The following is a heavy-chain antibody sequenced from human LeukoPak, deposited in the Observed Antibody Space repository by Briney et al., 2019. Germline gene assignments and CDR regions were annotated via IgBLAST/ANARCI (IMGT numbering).Heavy chain of an antibody. CDR2: ISDSGDSK. CDR1: GFSFNTYA. V-gene: IGHV3-23*01. D-gene: IGHD1-26*01. J-gene: IGHJ4*02. Sequence: PGRSLTLSCAASGFSFNTYAMHWVRQAPGKGLEWVSGISDSGDSKTYADSVKGRFTISRDNSKNTLYLQMNGLRADDTAVYYCATSLKSIMGTTWGQGSLVTVSS. CDR3: ATSLKSIMGTT.